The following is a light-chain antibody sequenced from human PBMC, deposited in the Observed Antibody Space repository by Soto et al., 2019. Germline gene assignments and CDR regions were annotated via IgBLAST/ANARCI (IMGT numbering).Light chain of an antibody. J-gene: IGKJ4*01. CDR1: QSISSY. CDR2: AAS. CDR3: QQSYSTPRSYT. V-gene: IGKV1-39*01. Sequence: DIQMTQSPSSLSASVGDRVTITCRASQSISSYLNWYQQKPGKAPKLLIYAASSLQSGVPSRFSGSGSGTDFTLTISSLQPEDFATYYCQQSYSTPRSYTFGGGTKVEIK.